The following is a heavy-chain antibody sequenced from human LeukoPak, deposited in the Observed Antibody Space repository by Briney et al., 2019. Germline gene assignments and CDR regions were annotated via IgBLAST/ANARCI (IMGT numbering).Heavy chain of an antibody. CDR2: INQDASEI. CDR1: GFTISTYW. CDR3: ATDRDNSDWQKRFDS. D-gene: IGHD2-21*02. Sequence: SGGSLRLSCAVSGFTISTYWMNWYRQAPGKGLEWVGNINQDASEINYVDSVRGRFTISRDNAKNSLHLQMNSLRAEDTAVYYCATDRDNSDWQKRFDSWGQGTLVTVSS. V-gene: IGHV3-7*01. J-gene: IGHJ4*02.